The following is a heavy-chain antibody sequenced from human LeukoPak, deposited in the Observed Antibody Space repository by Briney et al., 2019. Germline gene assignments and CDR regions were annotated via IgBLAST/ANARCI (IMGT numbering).Heavy chain of an antibody. J-gene: IGHJ4*02. CDR2: ISSSSSTI. CDR3: ARDQYYYDSSGYYYAGFDY. V-gene: IGHV3-48*01. CDR1: GFTFSSYS. D-gene: IGHD3-22*01. Sequence: PGGSLRLSCAASGFTFSSYSMNWVRQAPGKGLEWVSYISSSSSTIYYADSVKGRFTISRDNAKNSLYLQMNSLRAEDTAVYYCARDQYYYDSSGYYYAGFDYWGQGTLVTVSS.